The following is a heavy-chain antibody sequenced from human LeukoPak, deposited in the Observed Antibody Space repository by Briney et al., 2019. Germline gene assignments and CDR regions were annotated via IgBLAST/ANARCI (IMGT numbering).Heavy chain of an antibody. CDR2: IYYSGST. V-gene: IGHV4-39*01. Sequence: EPSETLSLTCTVSGGSISSSSYYWGWIRQPPGKGLEWIGSIYYSGSTYYNPSLKSRVTISVDTSKNQFSLKLGSVTAADTAVYYCARPAYCGGDCSEYFQHWGQGTLVTVSS. CDR3: ARPAYCGGDCSEYFQH. J-gene: IGHJ1*01. CDR1: GGSISSSSYY. D-gene: IGHD2-21*02.